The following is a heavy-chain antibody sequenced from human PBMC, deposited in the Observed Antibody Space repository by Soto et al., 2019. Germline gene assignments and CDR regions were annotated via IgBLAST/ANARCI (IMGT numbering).Heavy chain of an antibody. Sequence: SETLSLTCAVSGSFISSSIRWIWVRQLPGKGLERIWDTYHSGGTNYNPSLKSRVTISVDKSKNPFSLKLSSVTAADTAVYYCDSNIAVADTPDYWARGTMVTVSS. D-gene: IGHD6-19*01. CDR3: DSNIAVADTPDY. J-gene: IGHJ4*02. V-gene: IGHV4-4*02. CDR1: GSFISSSIR. CDR2: TYHSGGT.